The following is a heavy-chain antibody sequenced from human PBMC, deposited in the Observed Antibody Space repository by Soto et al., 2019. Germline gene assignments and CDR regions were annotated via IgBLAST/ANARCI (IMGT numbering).Heavy chain of an antibody. CDR2: IYHSGST. Sequence: QLQLQESGSGLVKPPQTLSLTCAVSGGSISSGGYSWSWIRQPPGKGLEWIGYIYHSGSTYYNPSLQSRVTISVGRSKNQFSLKLSSVTAADTAVYYCARGCPITMMCHWGQGTLVTVSS. CDR1: GGSISSGGYS. D-gene: IGHD3-22*01. V-gene: IGHV4-30-2*01. J-gene: IGHJ4*02. CDR3: ARGCPITMMCH.